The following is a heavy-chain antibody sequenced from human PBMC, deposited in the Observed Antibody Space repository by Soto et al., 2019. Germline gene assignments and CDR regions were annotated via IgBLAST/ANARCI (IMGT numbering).Heavy chain of an antibody. CDR1: GDYISGGDYY. Sequence: PSETLSLTCSVSGDYISGGDYYWSWIHKPPGEPLVLIGHIHYSGSPYYNASLKNRLTVSMDTSKNHFSLNLNSVTAADMAVYYCARAVAVVRGKPPHEYLIDYWGQGILVTV. D-gene: IGHD3-10*01. CDR2: IHYSGSP. J-gene: IGHJ4*02. CDR3: ARAVAVVRGKPPHEYLIDY. V-gene: IGHV4-30-4*01.